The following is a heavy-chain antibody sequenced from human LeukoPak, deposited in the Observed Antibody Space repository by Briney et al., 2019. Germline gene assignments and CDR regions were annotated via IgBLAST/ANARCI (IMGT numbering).Heavy chain of an antibody. CDR3: ARVTTAPSTAMVLFDY. J-gene: IGHJ4*02. V-gene: IGHV1-69*13. CDR2: IIPIFGTA. CDR1: GGTFSSYA. D-gene: IGHD5-18*01. Sequence: GASVKVSCKASGGTFSSYAISWVRQAPGQGLEWMGGIIPIFGTANYAQKFQGRVTITADESTSTAYMELSSLRSEDTAVYYCARVTTAPSTAMVLFDYWGQGTLVTVSS.